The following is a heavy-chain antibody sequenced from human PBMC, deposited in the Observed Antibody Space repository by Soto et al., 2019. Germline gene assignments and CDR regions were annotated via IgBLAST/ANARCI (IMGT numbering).Heavy chain of an antibody. CDR3: ARAGAAAGNYYYYGMDV. Sequence: ASVKVSCKASGGTFSSYAISWVRQAPGQGLEWMGGIIPIFGTANYAQKFQGRVTITADKSTSTAYMELSSVTAADTAVYYCARAGAAAGNYYYYGMDVWGQGTTVTVSS. CDR2: IIPIFGTA. V-gene: IGHV1-69*06. J-gene: IGHJ6*02. D-gene: IGHD6-13*01. CDR1: GGTFSSYA.